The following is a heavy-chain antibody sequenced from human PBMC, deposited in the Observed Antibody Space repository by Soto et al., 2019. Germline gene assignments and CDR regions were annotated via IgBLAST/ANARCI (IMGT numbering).Heavy chain of an antibody. D-gene: IGHD6-19*01. CDR1: GYTFTIYA. J-gene: IGHJ5*02. CDR3: ASSYSSGWYVWFDP. Sequence: GASVKVSCKASGYTFTIYAMHWVRQAPGQRLEWMGWINAGNGNTKYSQKFQGRVTITRDTSASTAYMELSSLRSEDTAVYYCASSYSSGWYVWFDPWGQGTLVTAPQ. CDR2: INAGNGNT. V-gene: IGHV1-3*01.